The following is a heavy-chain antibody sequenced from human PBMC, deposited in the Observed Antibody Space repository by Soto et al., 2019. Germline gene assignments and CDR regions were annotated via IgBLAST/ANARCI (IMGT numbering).Heavy chain of an antibody. J-gene: IGHJ5*02. Sequence: QVLLVQSGAEVKNPGASVKVSCKASGYRIITSLAIHWVRQAPGQRLGWMAYVIPGRGETRSSQNIQGRVSLTWDPSANTVYMELTRLTVEETAGYCWARGEYRRLQKTNWFDPWGQGTQVTVSS. V-gene: IGHV1-3*01. CDR1: GYRIITSLA. D-gene: IGHD3-16*01. CDR3: ARGEYRRLQKTNWFDP. CDR2: VIPGRGET.